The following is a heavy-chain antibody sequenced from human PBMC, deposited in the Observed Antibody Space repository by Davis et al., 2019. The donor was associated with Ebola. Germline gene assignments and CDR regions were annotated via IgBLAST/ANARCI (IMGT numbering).Heavy chain of an antibody. J-gene: IGHJ6*02. Sequence: MPSETLSLTCAVSGGSISSSNWWSWVRQPPGKGLEWIGEIYHSGSTNYNPSLKSRVTISVDKSKNQFSLKLSSVTAADTAVYYCARDPSKDGYSSSWSRVSYYYGMDVWGQGTTVTVSS. CDR3: ARDPSKDGYSSSWSRVSYYYGMDV. D-gene: IGHD6-13*01. CDR1: GGSISSSNW. V-gene: IGHV4-4*02. CDR2: IYHSGST.